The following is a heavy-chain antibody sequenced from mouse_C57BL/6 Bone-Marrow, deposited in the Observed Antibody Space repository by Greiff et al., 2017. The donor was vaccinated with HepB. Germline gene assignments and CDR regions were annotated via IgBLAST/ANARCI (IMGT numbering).Heavy chain of an antibody. CDR2: ISSGGSYT. J-gene: IGHJ2*01. Sequence: EVKLVESGGDLVKPGGSLKLSCAASGFTFSSYGMSWVRQTPDKRLEWVATISSGGSYTYYPDSVKGRFTISRDNAKNTLYLQMSSLKSEDTAMYYGVRGEDYRGEGTTLTVSS. CDR1: GFTFSSYG. V-gene: IGHV5-6*02. CDR3: VRGEDY.